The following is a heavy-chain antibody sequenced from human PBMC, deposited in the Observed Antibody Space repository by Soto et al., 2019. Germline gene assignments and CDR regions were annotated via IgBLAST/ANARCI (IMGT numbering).Heavy chain of an antibody. CDR1: GYTFTSYG. V-gene: IGHV1-18*01. CDR2: ISAYNGNT. Sequence: QVQLVQSGAEVKKPGASVKVSCKASGYTFTSYGISWVRQAPGQGLEWMGWISAYNGNTNYAQKLQGRVTMTTDTTNSTAYMELTSLRSDDTAVYYCASNGLVRGAHYGMDVWGQGTTVTVSS. J-gene: IGHJ6*02. CDR3: ASNGLVRGAHYGMDV. D-gene: IGHD3-10*01.